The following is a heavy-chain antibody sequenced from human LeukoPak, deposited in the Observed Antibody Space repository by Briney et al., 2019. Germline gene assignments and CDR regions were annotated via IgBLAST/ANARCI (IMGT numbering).Heavy chain of an antibody. CDR3: ARAAVKINDYVWGSYHQFDY. J-gene: IGHJ4*02. CDR2: LYYRGDT. Sequence: PSETLSLTCSVSGGSISNNNYYWGWIRQSPGRGLEWIGSLYYRGDTFYNPSLKSRVTISVDKSKNQFSLKVRSVTAADTAVYYCARAAVKINDYVWGSYHQFDYWGQGTLVTVSS. D-gene: IGHD3-16*02. V-gene: IGHV4-39*07. CDR1: GGSISNNNYY.